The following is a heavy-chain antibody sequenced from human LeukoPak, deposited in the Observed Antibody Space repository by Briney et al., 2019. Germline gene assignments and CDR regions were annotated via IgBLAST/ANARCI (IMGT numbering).Heavy chain of an antibody. D-gene: IGHD3-22*01. CDR3: ARDLQYYYDSSGYYPSRGDY. CDR1: GFTFSSYS. J-gene: IGHJ4*02. CDR2: ISSSSSYI. V-gene: IGHV3-21*01. Sequence: GGSLRLSCAASGFTFSSYSMNWVRQAPGKGLEWVSSISSSSSYIYYADSVKGRFTISRDNAKNSLYLQMNSLRAEDTAVYYCARDLQYYYDSSGYYPSRGDYWGQGTLVTVSS.